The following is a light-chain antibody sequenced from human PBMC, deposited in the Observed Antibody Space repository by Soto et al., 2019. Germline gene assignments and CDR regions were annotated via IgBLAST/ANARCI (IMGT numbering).Light chain of an antibody. CDR3: SSYAGSSNV. J-gene: IGLJ1*01. CDR1: SSDVGGYNY. Sequence: QSPLAQPPSASGSPGQAVAISCTGTSSDVGGYNYVSWYQQHPGKAPKLMMYEVNKRPSGVPDRFSGSKPGNTASLTVSGLQAQDEADYYCSSYAGSSNVFGTRTQVTVL. V-gene: IGLV2-8*01. CDR2: EVN.